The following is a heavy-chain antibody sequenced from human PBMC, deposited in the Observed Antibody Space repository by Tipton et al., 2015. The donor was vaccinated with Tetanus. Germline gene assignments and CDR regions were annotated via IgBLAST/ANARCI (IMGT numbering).Heavy chain of an antibody. Sequence: SLRLSCEVSGFTFSSYRMNWVRQAPGKGLEWVSSISSTTRYTDYADSVKGRFTISRDNAKNSVYLQMNSLRVEDTALYYCASGSSSDYWGQGTQVTVSS. D-gene: IGHD6-6*01. CDR1: GFTFSSYR. V-gene: IGHV3-21*06. CDR2: ISSTTRYT. J-gene: IGHJ4*02. CDR3: ASGSSSDY.